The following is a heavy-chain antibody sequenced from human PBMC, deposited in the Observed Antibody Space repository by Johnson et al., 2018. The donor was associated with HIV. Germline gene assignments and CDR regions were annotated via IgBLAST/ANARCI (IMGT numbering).Heavy chain of an antibody. Sequence: VQLVESGGGLVQPGRSLRLSCAASGFTFDDYAMHWVRQAPGKGLGWVSGIRWNSGSIGYAASVKGRFTISRDNAKNSLYLQMNSLRAEDTALYYCAKDGLPSIVVAAPSAFDIWGQGTMVTVSS. V-gene: IGHV3-9*01. CDR1: GFTFDDYA. CDR3: AKDGLPSIVVAAPSAFDI. CDR2: IRWNSGSI. D-gene: IGHD3-22*01. J-gene: IGHJ3*02.